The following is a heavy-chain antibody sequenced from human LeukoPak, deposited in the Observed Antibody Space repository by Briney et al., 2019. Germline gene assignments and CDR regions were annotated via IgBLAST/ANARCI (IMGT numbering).Heavy chain of an antibody. J-gene: IGHJ4*02. V-gene: IGHV3-48*03. D-gene: IGHD2-2*01. Sequence: GGSLRLSCAASGFTFSSYDMNWVRQAPGKGLEWVSYISSSSSSISYADSVKGRFTISRDNAKNSLFLQMNSLRAEDRAVYYCARRYCSTTSCLFDYWGQGTLVTVSS. CDR1: GFTFSSYD. CDR2: ISSSSSSI. CDR3: ARRYCSTTSCLFDY.